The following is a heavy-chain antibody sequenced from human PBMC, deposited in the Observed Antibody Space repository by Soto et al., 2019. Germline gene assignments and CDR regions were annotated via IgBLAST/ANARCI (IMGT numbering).Heavy chain of an antibody. CDR2: ISYDGGNK. V-gene: IGHV3-30*18. Sequence: GSLRLSCAASGFTFSSYGMHWVRQAPGKGLEWVAVISYDGGNKYYADSVKGRFTISRDNSKNTLYLQMNSLRAEDTAMYYCSKTIRSMVRGFYYYYGMDVWGQGTTVTVSS. J-gene: IGHJ6*02. D-gene: IGHD3-10*01. CDR3: SKTIRSMVRGFYYYYGMDV. CDR1: GFTFSSYG.